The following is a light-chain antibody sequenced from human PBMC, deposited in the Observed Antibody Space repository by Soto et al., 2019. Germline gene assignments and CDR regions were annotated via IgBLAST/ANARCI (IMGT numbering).Light chain of an antibody. CDR2: KAS. J-gene: IGKJ1*01. Sequence: DIQMTQSPSTLSASVGDRVTITCRASQSISSWLAWYQQKPGKAPNLLIYKASSLESGVPSRFSGSGSGTEFTLTISSLQPDDFATYYCQHYNTFPLAFGQGTKVEIK. V-gene: IGKV1-5*03. CDR3: QHYNTFPLA. CDR1: QSISSW.